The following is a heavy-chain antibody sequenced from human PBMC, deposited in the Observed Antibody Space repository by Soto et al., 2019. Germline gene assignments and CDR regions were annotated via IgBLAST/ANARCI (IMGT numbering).Heavy chain of an antibody. V-gene: IGHV6-1*01. CDR2: TYYRSEWYN. D-gene: IGHD6-19*01. J-gene: IGHJ4*02. CDR1: GDSVSSNSAA. Sequence: PSQPLSLTCVLSGDSVSSNSAAWHWIRQSPSRGLEWLGRTYYRSEWYNDYALSVKSRISVNPDTSKNQFSLQLNSVTPEDTAVYYCARDDYISGWKVYWGQGTLVTVSS. CDR3: ARDDYISGWKVY.